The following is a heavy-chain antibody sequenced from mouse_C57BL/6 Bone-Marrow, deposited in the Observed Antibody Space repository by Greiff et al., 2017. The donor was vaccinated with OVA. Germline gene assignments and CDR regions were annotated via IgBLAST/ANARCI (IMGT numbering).Heavy chain of an antibody. CDR1: GYTFTSYW. Sequence: VQLQQSGTVLARPGASVKMSCKPSGYTFTSYWMHWVKQRPGQGLEWIGAIYPGNSDTSYNQKFKGKAKLTAVTSASTAYMELSSLTNEDSAVYYCTRVHRFAYWGQGTLVTVSA. CDR3: TRVHRFAY. V-gene: IGHV1-5*01. CDR2: IYPGNSDT. J-gene: IGHJ3*01.